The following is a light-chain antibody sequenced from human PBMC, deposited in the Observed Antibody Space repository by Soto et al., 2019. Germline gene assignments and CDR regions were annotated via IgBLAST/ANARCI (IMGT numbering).Light chain of an antibody. V-gene: IGKV3-11*01. CDR3: QQRTNWPQLT. J-gene: IGKJ4*01. CDR2: GAS. CDR1: QSVSSY. Sequence: EIVLTQSPATLSLSPGERATLSCRASQSVSSYLAWYQQKPGQAPRLLIYGASNRATGIPARFSGSGSGTDFTLTISSLEPEDFAVYYCQQRTNWPQLTFGGGTKVEI.